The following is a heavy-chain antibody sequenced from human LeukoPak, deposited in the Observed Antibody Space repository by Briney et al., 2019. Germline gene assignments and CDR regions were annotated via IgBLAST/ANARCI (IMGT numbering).Heavy chain of an antibody. CDR2: ISGSGGST. CDR3: AKRLGLTYYYDSSGSHPGFDY. D-gene: IGHD3-22*01. V-gene: IGHV3-23*01. CDR1: GSTFSSYA. J-gene: IGHJ4*02. Sequence: PGGSLRLSCAASGSTFSSYAMSWVRQAPGKGLEWVSAISGSGGSTYYADSVKGRFTISRDNSKNTLYLQMNSLRAEDTAVYYCAKRLGLTYYYDSSGSHPGFDYWGQGTLVTVSS.